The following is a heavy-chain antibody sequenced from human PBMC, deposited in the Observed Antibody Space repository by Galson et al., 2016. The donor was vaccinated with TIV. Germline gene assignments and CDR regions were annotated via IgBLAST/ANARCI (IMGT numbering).Heavy chain of an antibody. J-gene: IGHJ4*02. CDR3: AKIDSSGYNYGGRFVY. CDR2: ISAGGGRT. CDR1: GFTFSSFA. Sequence: SLRLSCAASGFTFSSFAMSWVRQAPGKGLEWVSRISAGGGRTNYADSVKGRFTISRDNPKNTLYLQMNSLRAEDTAVYYCAKIDSSGYNYGGRFVYWGQGTLVTVSS. D-gene: IGHD3-22*01. V-gene: IGHV3-23*01.